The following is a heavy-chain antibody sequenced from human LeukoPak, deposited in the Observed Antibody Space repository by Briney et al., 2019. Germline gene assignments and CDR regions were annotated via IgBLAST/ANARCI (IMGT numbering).Heavy chain of an antibody. CDR2: IYYSGST. CDR3: AREPQYGDSFLDY. Sequence: KPSETLSLTCTVSGVSISSGDYYWSWIRQPPGKGLEWIGYIYYSGSTYYNPSLKSRVTISVDTSKNQFSLQLSSVTDADTAVYYCAREPQYGDSFLDYWGQGTLVTVPS. V-gene: IGHV4-30-4*01. CDR1: GVSISSGDYY. J-gene: IGHJ4*02. D-gene: IGHD4-17*01.